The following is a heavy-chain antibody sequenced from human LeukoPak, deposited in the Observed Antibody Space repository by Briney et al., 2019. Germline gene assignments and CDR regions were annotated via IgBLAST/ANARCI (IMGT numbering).Heavy chain of an antibody. CDR2: ISSSRGNI. D-gene: IGHD2-15*01. V-gene: IGHV3-48*01. CDR1: ELTLSSNS. Sequence: GRSLRLSYAVSELTLSSNSTNWVRHAPGKGLEWISYISSSRGNIFYTDSVKGRFTISRDNAKNALYLQMNSQRAEDTAVYYCGKLVVAALYYYYYMDVWGKGTTVTVSS. CDR3: GKLVVAALYYYYYMDV. J-gene: IGHJ6*03.